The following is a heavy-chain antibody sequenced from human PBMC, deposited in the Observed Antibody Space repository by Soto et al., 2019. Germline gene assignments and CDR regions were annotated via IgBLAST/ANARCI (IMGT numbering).Heavy chain of an antibody. Sequence: PGGSLRLSCAASGFTFSSYSMNWVRQAPGKGLEWVSSISSSSSYIYYADSVKGRFTISRDNAKNSLYLQMNSLRAEDTAVYYCARAGEYSSSSFDYWGQGTLVPVSS. J-gene: IGHJ4*02. CDR1: GFTFSSYS. CDR2: ISSSSSYI. V-gene: IGHV3-21*01. CDR3: ARAGEYSSSSFDY. D-gene: IGHD6-6*01.